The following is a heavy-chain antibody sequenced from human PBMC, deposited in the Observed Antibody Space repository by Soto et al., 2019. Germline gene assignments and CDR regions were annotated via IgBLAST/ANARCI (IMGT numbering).Heavy chain of an antibody. CDR2: IKQDGSEK. Sequence: EVQLVESGGGLVQPGGSLRLSCAASGFTFSSYWMSWVRQAPGKGLEWVANIKQDGSEKYYVDSVKGRFTISRDNAKNSLYLQMNSLRAEDTAVYYCARGGFVVVPAAMSGWFDPWGQGTLVTVSS. V-gene: IGHV3-7*01. CDR1: GFTFSSYW. J-gene: IGHJ5*02. D-gene: IGHD2-2*01. CDR3: ARGGFVVVPAAMSGWFDP.